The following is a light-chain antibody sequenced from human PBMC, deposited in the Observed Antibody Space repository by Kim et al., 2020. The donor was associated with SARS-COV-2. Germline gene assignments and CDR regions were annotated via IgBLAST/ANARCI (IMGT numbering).Light chain of an antibody. J-gene: IGKJ4*01. V-gene: IGKV1-33*01. CDR1: QDITTD. CDR2: DAT. CDR3: QQYDTLPLS. Sequence: DIQMTQSPSSLSASIGDRVSITCQASQDITTDLTWYQHKPGRAPRLLIYDATTLETGVPTRFSGTGSGKDFTFTISNLQPEDGGTYYCQQYDTLPLSFGGGTKVDIK.